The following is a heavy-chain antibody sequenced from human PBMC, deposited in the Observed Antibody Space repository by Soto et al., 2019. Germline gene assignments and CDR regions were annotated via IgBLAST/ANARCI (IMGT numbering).Heavy chain of an antibody. Sequence: SETLSLTCTVSGGSVSSGSYYWSWIRQPPGKGLEWIGYIYYSGSTNYNPSLKSRVTISVDTSKNQFSLKLSSVTAADTAVYYWARETRLAAAGYYYYGMDVWGQGTTVTVSS. J-gene: IGHJ6*02. CDR2: IYYSGST. CDR1: GGSVSSGSYY. V-gene: IGHV4-61*01. CDR3: ARETRLAAAGYYYYGMDV. D-gene: IGHD6-13*01.